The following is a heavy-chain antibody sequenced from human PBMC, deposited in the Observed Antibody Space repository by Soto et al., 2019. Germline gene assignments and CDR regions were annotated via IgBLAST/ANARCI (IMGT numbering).Heavy chain of an antibody. CDR2: ISAYNGNT. D-gene: IGHD4-17*01. J-gene: IGHJ4*02. Sequence: GASVKVSCKASGYTFTSYGISWVRQAPGQGLEWMGWISAYNGNTNYAQKLQGRVTVTTDTSTSTAYMELRSLRSDDTAVYYCARDPWGMTTVTSFDYWGQGTLVTVSS. CDR3: ARDPWGMTTVTSFDY. V-gene: IGHV1-18*01. CDR1: GYTFTSYG.